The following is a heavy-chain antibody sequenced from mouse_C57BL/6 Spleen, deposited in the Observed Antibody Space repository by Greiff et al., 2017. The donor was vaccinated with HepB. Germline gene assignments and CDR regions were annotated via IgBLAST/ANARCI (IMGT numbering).Heavy chain of an antibody. CDR2: ISSGGSYT. J-gene: IGHJ3*01. CDR3: ARQGNWDEGFAY. CDR1: GFTFSSYG. Sequence: EVQLQESGGDLVKPGGSLKLSCAASGFTFSSYGMSWVRQTPDKRLEWVATISSGGSYTYYPDSVKGRFTISRDNAKNTLYPQMSSLKSEDTAMYYCARQGNWDEGFAYWGQGTLVTVSA. D-gene: IGHD4-1*01. V-gene: IGHV5-6*01.